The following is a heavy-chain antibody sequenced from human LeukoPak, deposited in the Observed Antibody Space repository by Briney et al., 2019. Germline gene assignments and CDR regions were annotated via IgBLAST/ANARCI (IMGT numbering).Heavy chain of an antibody. Sequence: PGGSLRLSCAASGFTFSSYTMNWVRQPPGKGLEWVSNIGTSSTTIYYADSVKGRFIISRDNSKNTLYLQMNSLRAEDTAVYYCAKDSAPVTRFGELAGGVDYWGQGTLVTVSS. J-gene: IGHJ4*02. V-gene: IGHV3-48*01. CDR3: AKDSAPVTRFGELAGGVDY. CDR1: GFTFSSYT. CDR2: IGTSSTTI. D-gene: IGHD3-10*01.